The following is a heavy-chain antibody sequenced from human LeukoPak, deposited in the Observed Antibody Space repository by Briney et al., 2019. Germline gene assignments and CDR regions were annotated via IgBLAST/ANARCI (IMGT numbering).Heavy chain of an antibody. Sequence: GGSLRLSCAASGFTVSSNYMSWVRQAPGKGLEWVSVIYSGGSTYYADSVKGRFTISRDNSKNTVYLQMTSLRAEDTAVYYCTKEDWGSFDYWGQGTLVTVSS. CDR1: GFTVSSNY. J-gene: IGHJ4*02. V-gene: IGHV3-66*02. CDR2: IYSGGST. CDR3: TKEDWGSFDY. D-gene: IGHD3/OR15-3a*01.